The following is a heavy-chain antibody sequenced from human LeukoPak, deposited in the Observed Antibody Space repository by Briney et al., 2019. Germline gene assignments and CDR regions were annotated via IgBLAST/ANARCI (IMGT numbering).Heavy chain of an antibody. Sequence: SETLSLTCTVSGGSISSYYWCWIRQPPGKGLEWIGYIYYSGSTNYNPSLKSRVTISVDTSKNQFSLKLSSVTAADTAVYYCARWYDSSGYSDYWGQGTLVTVSS. J-gene: IGHJ4*02. CDR1: GGSISSYY. CDR2: IYYSGST. V-gene: IGHV4-59*01. D-gene: IGHD3-22*01. CDR3: ARWYDSSGYSDY.